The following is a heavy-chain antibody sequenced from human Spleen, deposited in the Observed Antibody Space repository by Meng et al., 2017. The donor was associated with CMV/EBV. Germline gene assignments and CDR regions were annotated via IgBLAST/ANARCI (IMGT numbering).Heavy chain of an antibody. CDR3: ARAGARGVPVDY. CDR1: VGSISSYF. V-gene: IGHV4-4*07. J-gene: IGHJ4*02. D-gene: IGHD3-10*01. CDR2: ISSSGSI. Sequence: GQGLSQLSGPWSLTSTGPVGSISSYFWRWMRQPAGKGLEWFGRISSSGSIDDNHSFRSRAIMSIDTSKNQLSLKLFSVTAADTAVYYCARAGARGVPVDYWGQGILVTVSS.